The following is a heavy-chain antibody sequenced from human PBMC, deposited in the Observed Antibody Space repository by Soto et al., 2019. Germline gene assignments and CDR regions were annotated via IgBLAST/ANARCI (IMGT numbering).Heavy chain of an antibody. Sequence: GGSLRLSCAASGFTFSSYAMSWVRQAPGKGLEWVSAISGSGGSTYYADSVKGRFTISRDNSKNTLYLQMNSLRAEDTAVYYCAKSSRVGDCSSTSCYYYYGMDVWPRDHGHRLL. V-gene: IGHV3-23*01. CDR3: AKSSRVGDCSSTSCYYYYGMDV. CDR1: GFTFSSYA. J-gene: IGHJ6*02. D-gene: IGHD2-2*01. CDR2: ISGSGGST.